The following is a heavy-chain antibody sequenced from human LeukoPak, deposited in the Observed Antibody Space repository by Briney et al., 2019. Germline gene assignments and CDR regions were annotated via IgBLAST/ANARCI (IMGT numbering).Heavy chain of an antibody. D-gene: IGHD6-6*01. V-gene: IGHV1-69*06. Sequence: SVKVSCKASGGTFSSYAISWVRQAPGQGLEWMGGIIPIFGTANYAQKFQGRVTITADKSTSTAYMELSSLRSEDTAVYYCARAWIEYSSSSGYYYYYYMDVWGKGTTVTVSS. CDR3: ARAWIEYSSSSGYYYYYYMDV. CDR2: IIPIFGTA. CDR1: GGTFSSYA. J-gene: IGHJ6*03.